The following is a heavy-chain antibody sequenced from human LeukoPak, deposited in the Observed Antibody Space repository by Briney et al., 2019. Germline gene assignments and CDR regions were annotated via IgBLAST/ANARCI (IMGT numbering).Heavy chain of an antibody. V-gene: IGHV4-59*01. Sequence: SETLSLTCTGSGGCISSYFWSWIGPPPGKGREGVGYIYYSGSTNYNPSLKSRVTISVDTSKNQFSLKLSSVTAADTAVYYCARVNRGGYSYGFDYWGQGTLVTVSS. CDR2: IYYSGST. CDR3: ARVNRGGYSYGFDY. CDR1: GGCISSYF. J-gene: IGHJ4*02. D-gene: IGHD5-18*01.